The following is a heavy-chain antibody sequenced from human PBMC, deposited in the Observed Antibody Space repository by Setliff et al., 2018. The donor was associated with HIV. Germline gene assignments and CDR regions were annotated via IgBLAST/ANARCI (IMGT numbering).Heavy chain of an antibody. J-gene: IGHJ1*01. Sequence: ASVKVSCKITGYTLTELSIHWVRQAPGKGLEWMANFDPEDGETFYAQKFQGRLTMTEDTSTDTAYMELSSLRSDDTAMYYCATDPGYSSTWYSESFQHWGQGTVVTVSS. V-gene: IGHV1-24*01. CDR1: GYTLTELS. CDR3: ATDPGYSSTWYSESFQH. D-gene: IGHD6-13*01. CDR2: FDPEDGET.